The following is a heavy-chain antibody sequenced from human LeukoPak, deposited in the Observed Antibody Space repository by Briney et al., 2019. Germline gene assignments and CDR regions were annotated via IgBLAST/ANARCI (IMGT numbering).Heavy chain of an antibody. Sequence: PSGGSLRLSCAASGFIFNSYWMNWLRQAPGKGLEWVANVDQDGSEKYYVGSVKGRFTISRDNAKNSLYLQMNSLRVEDTAVYYCARGWASAGRKAFDIWGQGTMVTVSS. V-gene: IGHV3-7*03. CDR3: ARGWASAGRKAFDI. CDR2: VDQDGSEK. D-gene: IGHD1-14*01. CDR1: GFIFNSYW. J-gene: IGHJ3*02.